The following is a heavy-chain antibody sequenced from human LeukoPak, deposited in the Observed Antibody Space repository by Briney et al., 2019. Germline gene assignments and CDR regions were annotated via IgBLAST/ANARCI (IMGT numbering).Heavy chain of an antibody. CDR3: ATSLFCSNGVCYTGGYYFDY. D-gene: IGHD2-8*01. CDR1: GYSSTSYD. J-gene: IGHJ4*02. Sequence: ASVKVSCKASGYSSTSYDVTWVRQAPGQGLEWMGWMNPNSGNTAYAQKFQGRVTITSDTSITTAYMELSSLRSEDTAVYYCATSLFCSNGVCYTGGYYFDYWGQGTLVTVSS. CDR2: MNPNSGNT. V-gene: IGHV1-8*03.